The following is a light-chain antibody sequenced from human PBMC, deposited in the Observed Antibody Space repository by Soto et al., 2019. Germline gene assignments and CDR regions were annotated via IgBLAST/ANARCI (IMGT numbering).Light chain of an antibody. V-gene: IGLV7-46*01. CDR2: DTT. CDR1: TGAVTNGHY. CDR3: LLYYSGPRV. J-gene: IGLJ3*02. Sequence: QAVVTQEPSLTVAPGGTVTLTCGSSTGAVTNGHYPYWFQQKPGQAPRTLIYDTTNKHSWTPARFSGSLLGGKAALTLSGAQPEDEADYYCLLYYSGPRVFGGGTQLTVL.